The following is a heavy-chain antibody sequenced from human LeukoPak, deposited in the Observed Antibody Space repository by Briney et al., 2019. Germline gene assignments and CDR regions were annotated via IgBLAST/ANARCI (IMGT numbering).Heavy chain of an antibody. CDR2: IIPILGIA. CDR1: GYTFTSYD. D-gene: IGHD3-22*01. Sequence: SVKVSCKASGYTFTSYDINWVRQAPGQGLEWMGRIIPILGIANYAQKFQGRVTITADKSTSTAYMELSSLRSEDTAVYYCARGYYYDSSGYYSYWGQGTLVTVSS. CDR3: ARGYYYDSSGYYSY. J-gene: IGHJ4*02. V-gene: IGHV1-69*04.